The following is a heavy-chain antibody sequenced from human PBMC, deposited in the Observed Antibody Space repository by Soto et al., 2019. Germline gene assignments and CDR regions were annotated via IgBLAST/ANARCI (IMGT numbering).Heavy chain of an antibody. CDR1: GGSFSGYY. V-gene: IGHV4-34*01. CDR3: ASWGMDV. Sequence: SETLSLTCAVYGGSFSGYYWSWIRQPPGKGLEWIGEINHSGSTNYNPSLKSRVTISVDTSKNQFSLKLSSVTPEDTAVYYCASWGMDVWGQGTTVTVSS. CDR2: INHSGST. J-gene: IGHJ6*02.